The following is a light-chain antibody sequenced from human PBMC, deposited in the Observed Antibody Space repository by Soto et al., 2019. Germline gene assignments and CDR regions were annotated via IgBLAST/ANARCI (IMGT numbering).Light chain of an antibody. CDR2: GAS. J-gene: IGKJ5*01. V-gene: IGKV3-20*01. CDR3: QQYGRSPLT. CDR1: QSISTI. Sequence: VLTQSPATLSVSPVERATFSCRASQSISTILAWYQHKPGQPPRLLIYGASTRATGIPDRFSGSGSGTDFTLTISRLEPEDFAVYYCQQYGRSPLTFGQGTRLEIK.